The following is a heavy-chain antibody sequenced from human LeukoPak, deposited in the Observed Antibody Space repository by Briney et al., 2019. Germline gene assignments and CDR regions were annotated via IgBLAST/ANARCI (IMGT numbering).Heavy chain of an antibody. CDR1: GGSISSGSYY. Sequence: SETLSLTCTVSGGSISSGSYYWGWIRQPPGKGLEWIGRIYYSGSTYYNPSLQSRVTISIDTSKNQFSLKLSSVTAADTAVYYCARVSILWFGESQLYYFDYWGQGTLVTVSS. CDR2: IYYSGST. J-gene: IGHJ4*02. V-gene: IGHV4-39*01. CDR3: ARVSILWFGESQLYYFDY. D-gene: IGHD3-10*01.